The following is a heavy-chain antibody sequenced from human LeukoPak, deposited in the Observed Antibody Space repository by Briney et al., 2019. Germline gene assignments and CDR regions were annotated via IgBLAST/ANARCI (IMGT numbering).Heavy chain of an antibody. CDR2: INPNSGGT. D-gene: IGHD2-15*01. CDR1: GYTFTGYY. Sequence: GASVKVSCKASGYTFTGYYIHWGRQAPRQGLGWRGWINPNSGGTNNAQKFQGRVTITRDTSISTAYMELSRLRSDDTAVYYCARGEGTAATGYWGEGTPVTVSS. V-gene: IGHV1-2*02. CDR3: ARGEGTAATGY. J-gene: IGHJ4*02.